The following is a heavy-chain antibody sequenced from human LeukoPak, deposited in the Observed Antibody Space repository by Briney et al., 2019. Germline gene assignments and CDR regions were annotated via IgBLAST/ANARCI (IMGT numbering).Heavy chain of an antibody. CDR2: ISSSATYI. Sequence: KTGGSLRLSCVASGFTFSNYGMHWVRQAPGKGLEWVSSISSSATYIYYADSVRGRFTISRDDAKNSLFLHMNSLRAEDTAVYYCATWDDYGDYVAFEYWGQGTLVTVSS. V-gene: IGHV3-21*01. D-gene: IGHD4-17*01. J-gene: IGHJ4*02. CDR3: ATWDDYGDYVAFEY. CDR1: GFTFSNYG.